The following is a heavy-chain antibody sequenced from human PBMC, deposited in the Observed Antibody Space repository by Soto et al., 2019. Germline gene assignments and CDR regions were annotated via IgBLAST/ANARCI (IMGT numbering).Heavy chain of an antibody. D-gene: IGHD2-2*01. CDR2: ISNSGSSSSGSTI. CDR1: EFTFSDYY. J-gene: IGHJ6*03. Sequence: PGGSLRLSCAASEFTFSDYYMSWIRQAPGKGLEWISYISNSGSSSSGSTIYYADSVKGRFTISRDSAKNSLYLQMNSLRAEDTAVYYCARAAQIYQGGGPYYYYYYMDVWGKGTTVTVSS. CDR3: ARAAQIYQGGGPYYYYYYMDV. V-gene: IGHV3-11*01.